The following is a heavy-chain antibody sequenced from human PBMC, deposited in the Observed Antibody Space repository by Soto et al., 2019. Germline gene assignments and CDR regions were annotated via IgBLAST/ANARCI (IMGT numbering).Heavy chain of an antibody. J-gene: IGHJ4*02. Sequence: AAVKVSSKASCYTFTNYGISWVRQAPGQGLEWMGWISAYNGNTNYAQKLQGRVTMTTDTSTSTAYMELRSLRSDDTAVYYCARGCSSTSCYFEISGDHWGQGPLVTVSS. CDR3: ARGCSSTSCYFEISGDH. D-gene: IGHD2-2*01. CDR1: CYTFTNYG. CDR2: ISAYNGNT. V-gene: IGHV1-18*01.